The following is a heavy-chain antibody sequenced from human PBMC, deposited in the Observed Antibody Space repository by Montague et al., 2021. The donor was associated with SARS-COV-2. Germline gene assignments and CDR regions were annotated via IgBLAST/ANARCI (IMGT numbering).Heavy chain of an antibody. CDR3: DGRSEEEYYFDY. Sequence: SETLSLTCAVSGDSINSEHWWSWVRHPPGKGLQWFVVTHQWGGTNYNPPLKSRVTISVDTSKNQFSLKLSCVTAADTAVYYCDGRSEEEYYFDYWGQGTLVTVSS. V-gene: IGHV4-4*02. CDR2: THQWGGT. J-gene: IGHJ4*02. CDR1: GDSINSEHW. D-gene: IGHD2-15*01.